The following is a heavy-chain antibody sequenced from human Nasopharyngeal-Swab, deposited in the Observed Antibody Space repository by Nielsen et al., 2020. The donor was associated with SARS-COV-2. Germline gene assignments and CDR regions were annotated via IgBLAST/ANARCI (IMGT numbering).Heavy chain of an antibody. CDR1: GYSFTSYW. CDR3: AIAVRGVNQFDY. J-gene: IGHJ4*02. CDR2: IDPSDSYT. D-gene: IGHD3-10*01. Sequence: GASLKISCKGSGYSFTSYWISWVRQMPGKGLEWMGRIDPSDSYTNYSPSFQGHVTISADKSISTAYLQWSSLKASDTAMYYCAIAVRGVNQFDYWGQGTLVTVSS. V-gene: IGHV5-10-1*01.